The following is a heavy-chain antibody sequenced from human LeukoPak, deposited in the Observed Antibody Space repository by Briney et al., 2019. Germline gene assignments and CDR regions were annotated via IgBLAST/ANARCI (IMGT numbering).Heavy chain of an antibody. CDR2: INPNSGGT. D-gene: IGHD3-10*01. CDR3: ATLWASDTPNWSAP. J-gene: IGHJ5*02. Sequence: ASVKVSCKASGYTFTGYYMHWVRQAPGQGLEWMGWINPNSGGTNYAQKFQGRVTMTRDTSISTAYMELSRLRSDDTAVYYCATLWASDTPNWSAPWGQGTWSPSPQ. CDR1: GYTFTGYY. V-gene: IGHV1-2*02.